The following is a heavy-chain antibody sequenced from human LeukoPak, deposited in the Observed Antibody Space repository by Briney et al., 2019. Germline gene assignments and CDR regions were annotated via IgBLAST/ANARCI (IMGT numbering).Heavy chain of an antibody. CDR1: GGSISSYY. V-gene: IGHV4-59*08. Sequence: KPSETLSLTCTVSGGSISSYYWSWIRQPPGKGLEWIGYIYYSGSTNYNPSLKSRVTISVDTSKNQFSLKLSSVTAADTAVYYCAGISSGWSTDAFDIWGQGTIVTVSS. J-gene: IGHJ3*02. D-gene: IGHD6-19*01. CDR2: IYYSGST. CDR3: AGISSGWSTDAFDI.